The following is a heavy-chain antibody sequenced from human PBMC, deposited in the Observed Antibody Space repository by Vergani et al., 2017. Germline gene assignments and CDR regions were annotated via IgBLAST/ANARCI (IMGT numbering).Heavy chain of an antibody. CDR3: ARSIAAAGADVDY. D-gene: IGHD6-13*01. CDR1: GYTFTDYD. Sequence: QVQLVQSGAEVKKPGASVKVSCKPSGYTFTDYDINWVRQATGQGLEWMGYMNPKSGYSKVAQRFQGRVTMTSDTPISTVYMELSSLRPEDTGLYFCARSIAAAGADVDYWGQGTLVTVSS. CDR2: MNPKSGYS. J-gene: IGHJ4*02. V-gene: IGHV1-8*01.